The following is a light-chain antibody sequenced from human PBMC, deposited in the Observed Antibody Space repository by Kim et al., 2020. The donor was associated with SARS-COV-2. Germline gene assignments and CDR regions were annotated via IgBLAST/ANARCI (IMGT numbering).Light chain of an antibody. CDR3: FQRSAWPLT. J-gene: IGKJ4*01. V-gene: IGKV3-11*01. CDR1: QSVSSN. Sequence: LSPGERATLSCRASQSVSSNIAWYQQKPGQAPRLLIDLVSNRATGIPARFSGSGSGTDFTLTISSLEPEDFAVYYCFQRSAWPLTFGGGTKVDFK. CDR2: LVS.